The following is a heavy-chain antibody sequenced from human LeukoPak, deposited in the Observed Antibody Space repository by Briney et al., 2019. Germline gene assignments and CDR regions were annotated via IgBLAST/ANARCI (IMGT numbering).Heavy chain of an antibody. Sequence: SETLSLTCTVSGGSISSYYWSWIRQPPGKGLEWIGYIYYSGSTNYNPSLKSRVTISVDTSKNQFSLKLSSVTAADTAVYYCARGVRDSSGKNNYFDYWGQGTLVTVSS. CDR1: GGSISSYY. V-gene: IGHV4-59*01. D-gene: IGHD3-22*01. J-gene: IGHJ4*02. CDR3: ARGVRDSSGKNNYFDY. CDR2: IYYSGST.